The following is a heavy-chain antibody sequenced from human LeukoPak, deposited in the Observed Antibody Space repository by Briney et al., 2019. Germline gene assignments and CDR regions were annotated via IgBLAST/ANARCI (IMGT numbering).Heavy chain of an antibody. CDR3: AKFPLGYCSSTSCYVDDSDY. CDR2: ISSSGGST. Sequence: GGSLRLSCAASGFTFSSYAMSWVRQAPGKGLEWVSAISSSGGSTYYADSVKGRFTISRDNSKNTLYLQMNSLRAEDTAVYYCAKFPLGYCSSTSCYVDDSDYWGQGTLVTVSS. V-gene: IGHV3-23*01. J-gene: IGHJ4*02. D-gene: IGHD2-2*01. CDR1: GFTFSSYA.